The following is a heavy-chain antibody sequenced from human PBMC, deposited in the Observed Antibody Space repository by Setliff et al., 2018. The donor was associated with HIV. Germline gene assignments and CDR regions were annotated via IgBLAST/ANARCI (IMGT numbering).Heavy chain of an antibody. D-gene: IGHD3-3*01. Sequence: GASVKVSCKASGYPFTSYGICWVRQAPGHGLEWMGYISPYNGDAYYAEKFQGRVTMTTDTSTTAVSMELTNLRSDDTAVYFCARMQAYYNFWISTYYFDYWGQGAPVTVSS. CDR3: ARMQAYYNFWISTYYFDY. J-gene: IGHJ4*02. CDR2: ISPYNGDA. CDR1: GYPFTSYG. V-gene: IGHV1-18*01.